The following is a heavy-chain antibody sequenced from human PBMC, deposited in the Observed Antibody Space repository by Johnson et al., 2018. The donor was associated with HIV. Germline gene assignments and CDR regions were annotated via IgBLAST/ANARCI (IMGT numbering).Heavy chain of an antibody. D-gene: IGHD3-22*01. V-gene: IGHV3-9*01. J-gene: IGHJ3*02. Sequence: VQLVESGGGVVRPGGSLRLSCEGSGFMFDDYGMAWVRQAPGKGLAWVSGISWNSGSICYADSVKGRFTISRDNAKNSLYLQMNSLRAEDTALYYCAKDISWITMSRGAFDIWGQGTMVTVSS. CDR2: ISWNSGSI. CDR1: GFMFDDYG. CDR3: AKDISWITMSRGAFDI.